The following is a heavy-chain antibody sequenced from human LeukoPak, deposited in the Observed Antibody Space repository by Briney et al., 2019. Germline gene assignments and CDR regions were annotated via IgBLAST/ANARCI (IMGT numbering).Heavy chain of an antibody. J-gene: IGHJ6*04. D-gene: IGHD3-9*01. V-gene: IGHV1-69*01. CDR3: ARDKSFYDILTGYSPYYYYYGMDV. Sequence: SVKVSCKASGDTFSSYAISWVRQAPGQGLEWMGGIIPIFGTANYAQKFQGRVTITADESTSTAYMELSSLRSEDTAVYYCARDKSFYDILTGYSPYYYYYGMDVWGKGTTVTVSS. CDR2: IIPIFGTA. CDR1: GDTFSSYA.